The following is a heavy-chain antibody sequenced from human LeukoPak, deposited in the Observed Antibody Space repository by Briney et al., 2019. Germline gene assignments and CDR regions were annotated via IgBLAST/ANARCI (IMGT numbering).Heavy chain of an antibody. CDR3: AAGRVFGY. Sequence: PGGSLRLSCAASGVTVSSSHMNWVRQAPGKGLEWVSVIYSGGSTHYGDSVKGRFTISRDNSKNTVYLQMNSVGVEDTAVYYCAAGRVFGYWGQGTLVTVSS. V-gene: IGHV3-66*01. CDR1: GVTVSSSH. CDR2: IYSGGST. J-gene: IGHJ4*02.